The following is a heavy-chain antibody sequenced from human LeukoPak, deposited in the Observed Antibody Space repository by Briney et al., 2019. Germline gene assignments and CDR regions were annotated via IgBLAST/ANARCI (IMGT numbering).Heavy chain of an antibody. V-gene: IGHV4-4*07. D-gene: IGHD3-16*02. CDR3: ARDRAYDYVWGSYRTDFDY. J-gene: IGHJ4*02. CDR2: IYTSGST. CDR1: GGSISSYY. Sequence: SETLSLTCTVSGGSISSYYWSWIRQPAGKGLEWIGLIYTSGSTNYNPSLKSRVTMSVDTSKNQFSLKLSSVTAADTVVYYCARDRAYDYVWGSYRTDFDYWGQGTLVTVSS.